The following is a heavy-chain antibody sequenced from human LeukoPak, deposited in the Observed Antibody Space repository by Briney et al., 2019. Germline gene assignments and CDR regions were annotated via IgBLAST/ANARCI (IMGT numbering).Heavy chain of an antibody. CDR1: GGTFSSYA. V-gene: IGHV1-69*06. D-gene: IGHD3-9*01. CDR3: ARGGELRYYDY. J-gene: IGHJ4*02. Sequence: ASVKVSCKASGGTFSSYAISWVRQAPGQGLEWMGGIIPIFGTANYAQKFQGRVTITADKSASTAYMELSSLRSEDTAVYYCARGGELRYYDYWGQGTLVTVSS. CDR2: IIPIFGTA.